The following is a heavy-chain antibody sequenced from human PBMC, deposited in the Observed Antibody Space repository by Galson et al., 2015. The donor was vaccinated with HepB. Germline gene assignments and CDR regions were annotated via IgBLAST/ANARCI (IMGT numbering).Heavy chain of an antibody. J-gene: IGHJ4*02. Sequence: LRLSCAASGFSFSDYYMSWIRQAPGKGLEWVSYISGSSDYANYADSVKDRFIISRDNAKNSLHLQMNSLRVEDTAVYYCARDGGSGSPGDYWGQGVLVTVSS. D-gene: IGHD3-10*01. CDR2: ISGSSDYA. V-gene: IGHV3-11*06. CDR3: ARDGGSGSPGDY. CDR1: GFSFSDYY.